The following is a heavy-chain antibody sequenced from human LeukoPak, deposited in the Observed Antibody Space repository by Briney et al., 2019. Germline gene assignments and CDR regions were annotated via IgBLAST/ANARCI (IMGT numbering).Heavy chain of an antibody. CDR1: GFTFSSYE. Sequence: PGGSLRLSCAASGFTFSSYEMNWVRQAPGKGLEWVSAISGSGGSTYYADSVKGRFTISRDNSKNTLYLQMNSLRAEDSAVYYCAKHRPSTMVRGVNWFDPWGQGTLVTVSS. V-gene: IGHV3-23*01. CDR2: ISGSGGST. D-gene: IGHD3-10*01. CDR3: AKHRPSTMVRGVNWFDP. J-gene: IGHJ5*02.